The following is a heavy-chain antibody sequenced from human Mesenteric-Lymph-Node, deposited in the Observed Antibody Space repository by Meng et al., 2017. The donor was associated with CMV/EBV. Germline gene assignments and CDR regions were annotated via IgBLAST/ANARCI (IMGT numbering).Heavy chain of an antibody. D-gene: IGHD3-10*01. Sequence: SVQVSCKASGESFSSYALGGVRQAPGQGLEWMGGISPIYGRENYAQKWQGRVRIYMDESTTKAYMELSSLRSEDTAVYYCARGGPEAGGEVPTRGFDHWGPGTQVTVSS. CDR1: GESFSSYA. J-gene: IGHJ4*02. V-gene: IGHV1-69*05. CDR3: ARGGPEAGGEVPTRGFDH. CDR2: ISPIYGRE.